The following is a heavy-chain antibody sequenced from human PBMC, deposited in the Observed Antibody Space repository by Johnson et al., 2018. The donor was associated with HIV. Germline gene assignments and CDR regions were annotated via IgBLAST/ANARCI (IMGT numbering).Heavy chain of an antibody. CDR3: AKVLDLVVVVAANLGAFDI. CDR1: GFTFDDYG. Sequence: VQLVESGGGVVRPGGSLRLSCAASGFTFDDYGMSWVRQAPGKGLEWVSGINWNVGSTGYADAVMGRFPISRDNVKNSLYLQMNSLRVEDKAVYYCAKVLDLVVVVAANLGAFDIWGQGTMVTVSS. D-gene: IGHD2-15*01. J-gene: IGHJ3*02. V-gene: IGHV3-20*04. CDR2: INWNVGST.